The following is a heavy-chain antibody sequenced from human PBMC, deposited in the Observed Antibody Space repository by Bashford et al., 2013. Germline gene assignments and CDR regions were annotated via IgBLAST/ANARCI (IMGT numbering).Heavy chain of an antibody. V-gene: IGHV4-34*01. CDR2: ITQSGSS. J-gene: IGHJ4*02. D-gene: IGHD3-22*01. CDR3: ARGKKDITMIVVVITAQAYSFDY. Sequence: SETLSLTCAVYGESFSGYYWSWIRQSPGKGLEWIGEITQSGSSNYNPSLKSRVTISVDTSKNQFSLKLNSVTAADTAVYYCARGKKDITMIVVVITAQAYSFDYWGQGTLVTVSS. CDR1: GESFSGYY.